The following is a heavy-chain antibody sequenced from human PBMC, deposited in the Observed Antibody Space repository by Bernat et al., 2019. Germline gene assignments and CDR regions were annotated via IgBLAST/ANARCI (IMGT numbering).Heavy chain of an antibody. D-gene: IGHD3-3*01. V-gene: IGHV4-31*03. CDR3: APTYDFWSGGSYYYYGMDV. Sequence: QVQLQESGPGLVKPSQTLSLTCTVSGGSISSGGYYWSWIRQHPGKGLEWIGYIYYSGSTYYNPSLKSRVTISVDTSKNQYSLKLSSVTAADTAVYYCAPTYDFWSGGSYYYYGMDVWGQGTTVTVSS. CDR1: GGSISSGGYY. CDR2: IYYSGST. J-gene: IGHJ6*02.